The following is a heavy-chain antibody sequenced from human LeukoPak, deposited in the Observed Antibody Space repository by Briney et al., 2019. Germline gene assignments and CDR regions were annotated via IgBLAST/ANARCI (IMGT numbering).Heavy chain of an antibody. CDR1: GGSFSGYY. J-gene: IGHJ2*01. Sequence: PSETLSLTCAVYGGSFSGYYWSWIRQPPGKGLEWIGEINHSGSTNYNPSLKSRVTISVDTSKNQFSLKLSSVTAADTAVYYCARLRGVVITDWYFDLWGRGTLVTVSS. CDR2: INHSGST. V-gene: IGHV4-34*01. D-gene: IGHD3-22*01. CDR3: ARLRGVVITDWYFDL.